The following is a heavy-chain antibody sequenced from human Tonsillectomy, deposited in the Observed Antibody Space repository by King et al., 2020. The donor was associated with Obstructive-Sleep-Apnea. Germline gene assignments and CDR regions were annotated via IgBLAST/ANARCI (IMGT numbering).Heavy chain of an antibody. D-gene: IGHD3-3*01. CDR2: IKSKTDGGTK. V-gene: IGHV3-15*01. CDR1: GFTFSNAW. CDR3: TVFSTIFGVVIYGMDV. Sequence: VQLVESGGGLVKPGGSLRLSCEASGFTFSNAWMSWVRQAPGKGLEWVGRIKSKTDGGTKDYAAPVKGRFTISRDDSKNTLYLQMNSLKTEDTAVYYCTVFSTIFGVVIYGMDVWGQGTTVTVSS. J-gene: IGHJ6*02.